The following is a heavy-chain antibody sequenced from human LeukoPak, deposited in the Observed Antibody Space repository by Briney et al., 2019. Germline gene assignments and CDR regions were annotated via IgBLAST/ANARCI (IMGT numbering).Heavy chain of an antibody. CDR2: ISAYNGNT. D-gene: IGHD3-22*01. J-gene: IGHJ5*02. CDR3: ARDYYDSSGYYAGNWFDP. Sequence: ASVKVSCKASGYTFTSYGISWARQAPGQGLEWMGWISAYNGNTNYAQKLQGRVTMTTDTSTSTAYMELRSLRSDDTAVYYCARDYYDSSGYYAGNWFDPWGQGTLVTVSS. CDR1: GYTFTSYG. V-gene: IGHV1-18*01.